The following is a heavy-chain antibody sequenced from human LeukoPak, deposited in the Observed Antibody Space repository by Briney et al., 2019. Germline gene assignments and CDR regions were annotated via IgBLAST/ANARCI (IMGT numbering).Heavy chain of an antibody. CDR2: IKQDGSEK. J-gene: IGHJ3*02. V-gene: IGHV3-7*01. CDR3: ARDKGRLQWPSNAFDI. D-gene: IGHD5-24*01. CDR1: GFTFSMYT. Sequence: GGSLRLSCAASGFTFSMYTMNWVRQAPGKGLEWVANIKQDGSEKYYVDSVKGRFTISRDNAKNSLYLQMNSLRAEDTAVYYCARDKGRLQWPSNAFDIWGQGTMVTVSS.